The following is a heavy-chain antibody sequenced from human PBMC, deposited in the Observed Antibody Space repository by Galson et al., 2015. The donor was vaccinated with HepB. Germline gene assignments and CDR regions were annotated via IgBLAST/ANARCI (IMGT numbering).Heavy chain of an antibody. D-gene: IGHD4/OR15-4a*01. J-gene: IGHJ6*02. CDR2: ISGSGGST. CDR1: GFTFSSYA. CDR3: AKDRYGPTRMDV. V-gene: IGHV3-23*01. Sequence: SLRLSGAASGFTFSSYAMSWVRQAPGKGLEWVSAISGSGGSTYYADSVKGRFTISRDNSKNTLYLQMNSLRAEDTAVYYCAKDRYGPTRMDVWGQGTTVTVSS.